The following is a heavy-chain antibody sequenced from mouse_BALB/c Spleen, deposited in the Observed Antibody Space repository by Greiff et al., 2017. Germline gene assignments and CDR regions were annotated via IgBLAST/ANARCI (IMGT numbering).Heavy chain of an antibody. Sequence: EVQLVESGGGLVKPGGSLKLSCAASGFTFSSYAMSWVRQSPEKRLEWVAEISSGGSYTYYPDTVTGRFTISRDNAKNTLYLEMSSLRSEDTAMYYCARDGEVRRGWFAYWGQGTLVTVSA. J-gene: IGHJ3*01. CDR3: ARDGEVRRGWFAY. CDR1: GFTFSSYA. D-gene: IGHD2-14*01. V-gene: IGHV5-9-4*01. CDR2: ISSGGSYT.